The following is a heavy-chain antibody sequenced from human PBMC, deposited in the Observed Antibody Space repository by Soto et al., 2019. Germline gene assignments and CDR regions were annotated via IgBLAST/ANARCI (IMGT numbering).Heavy chain of an antibody. CDR3: ARHRYSSSSGRGFDY. Sequence: QLQLQESGPGLVKPSETLSLTCTVSGGSISSSSYYWGWIRQPPGKGLEWIGSIYYSGSTYYNPSLKSRVTRSVDTSKNQFSLKLSSVTAADTAVYYCARHRYSSSSGRGFDYWGQGTLVTVSS. V-gene: IGHV4-39*01. D-gene: IGHD6-6*01. CDR2: IYYSGST. J-gene: IGHJ4*02. CDR1: GGSISSSSYY.